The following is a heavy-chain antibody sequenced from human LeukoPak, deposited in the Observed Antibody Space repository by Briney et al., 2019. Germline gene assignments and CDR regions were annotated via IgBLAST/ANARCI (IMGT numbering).Heavy chain of an antibody. V-gene: IGHV3-48*03. J-gene: IGHJ4*02. CDR3: ARDDKGLAGTFDY. Sequence: GGSLGLSCAASGFTFSSYEMNWVRQAPGKGLEWVSYISSSGSTIYYADSVKGRFSISRDNAKNSLYLQVNSLRAEDTAVYYCARDDKGLAGTFDYWGQGTLVTVSS. D-gene: IGHD3-16*01. CDR1: GFTFSSYE. CDR2: ISSSGSTI.